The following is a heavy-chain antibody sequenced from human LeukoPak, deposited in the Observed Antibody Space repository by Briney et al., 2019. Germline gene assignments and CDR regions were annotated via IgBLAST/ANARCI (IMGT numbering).Heavy chain of an antibody. Sequence: PGGSLRLSCAASGFTFSSYWMSWVRQAPGKGLEWVANIKQDGSEKYYVDSVKGRFTISRDNAKNSLYLQMNSLRAEDMALYYCAKVSSGSALGYFDYWGQGTLVTVSS. J-gene: IGHJ4*02. CDR1: GFTFSSYW. D-gene: IGHD6-6*01. CDR2: IKQDGSEK. V-gene: IGHV3-7*03. CDR3: AKVSSGSALGYFDY.